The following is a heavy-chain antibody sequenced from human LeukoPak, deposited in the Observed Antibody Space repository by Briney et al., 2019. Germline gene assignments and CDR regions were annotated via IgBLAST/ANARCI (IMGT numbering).Heavy chain of an antibody. CDR3: ARNFDY. Sequence: GGSLRLSCAASGFTFSSYAMHWVRQAPGKGLEWVAVISYDGSNKYYADSVKGRFTISRDNSKNTLYLQMNSLRAEDTAVYYCARNFDYWGQGTLVTVSS. V-gene: IGHV3-30-3*01. J-gene: IGHJ4*02. D-gene: IGHD2-21*01. CDR2: ISYDGSNK. CDR1: GFTFSSYA.